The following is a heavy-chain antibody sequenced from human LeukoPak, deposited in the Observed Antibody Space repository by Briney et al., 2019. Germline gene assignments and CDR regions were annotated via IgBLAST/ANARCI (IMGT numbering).Heavy chain of an antibody. CDR3: ARDTEEYCSGGSCSAFDY. Sequence: KPGGSLRLSCAASGFSFSSYSMNWVRQAPGKGLEWVSSISSSSSYIYCADSVKGRFIISRDNAKNSLYLQMNSLRAEDTAVYYCARDTEEYCSGGSCSAFDYWGQGTLVTVSS. V-gene: IGHV3-21*01. CDR1: GFSFSSYS. CDR2: ISSSSSYI. J-gene: IGHJ4*02. D-gene: IGHD2-15*01.